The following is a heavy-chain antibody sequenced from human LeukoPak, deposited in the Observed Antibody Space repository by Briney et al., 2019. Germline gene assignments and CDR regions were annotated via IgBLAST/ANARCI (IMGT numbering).Heavy chain of an antibody. V-gene: IGHV4-4*07. CDR2: IYTSGST. Sequence: SETLSLTCTVSGGSISSYYWSWIRQPAGKGLEWIGRIYTSGSTNYNPSLKSRVTISVDRSKNQFSLKLSSVTAADTAVYYCARGEYYYGSGSPFDYWGQGTLVTVSS. CDR1: GGSISSYY. D-gene: IGHD3-10*01. J-gene: IGHJ4*02. CDR3: ARGEYYYGSGSPFDY.